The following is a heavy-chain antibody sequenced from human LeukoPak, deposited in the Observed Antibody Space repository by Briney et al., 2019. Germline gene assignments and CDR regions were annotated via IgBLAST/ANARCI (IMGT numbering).Heavy chain of an antibody. V-gene: IGHV1-24*01. CDR1: GYTLTELS. J-gene: IGHJ4*02. CDR3: ATXGVYCSGGSCYSELDRFDX. CDR2: FDPEDGET. Sequence: ASVKVSCKVSGYTLTELSMHWVRQAPGKGLEWMGGFDPEDGETIYAQKFQGRVTMTEDTSTDTAYMELSSLRSEDTAVYYCATXGVYCSGGSCYSELDRFDXXGQGTLVTV. D-gene: IGHD2-15*01.